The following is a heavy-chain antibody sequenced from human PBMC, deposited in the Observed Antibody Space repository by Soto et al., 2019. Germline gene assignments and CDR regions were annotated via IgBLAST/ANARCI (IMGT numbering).Heavy chain of an antibody. V-gene: IGHV1-69*01. Sequence: QVQLVQSGAEVKKPGSSVKVSCKASGGTFSSYAISWVRQAPGQGLEWMGGIIPIFGTANYAQKFQGRVTITEDQSTSTAYMELSSRRSEDTAVSYCARALYSYGPLGWALDVWGQGTTVTVCS. CDR2: IIPIFGTA. J-gene: IGHJ6*02. D-gene: IGHD5-18*01. CDR3: ARALYSYGPLGWALDV. CDR1: GGTFSSYA.